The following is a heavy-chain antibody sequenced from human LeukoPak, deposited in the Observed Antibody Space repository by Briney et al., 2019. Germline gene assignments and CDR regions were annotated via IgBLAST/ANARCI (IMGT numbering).Heavy chain of an antibody. Sequence: GGSLRLSCAASGFTFSSYEMNWVRQAPGKGLEWVSGISDSGGRTYYADYVKGRFTISRDNSKNMLYLQINSLRAEDTVVYYCAKERGNIFGVVIRHFYYMDVWGKGTTVTVSS. J-gene: IGHJ6*03. V-gene: IGHV3-23*01. D-gene: IGHD3-3*02. CDR3: AKERGNIFGVVIRHFYYMDV. CDR2: ISDSGGRT. CDR1: GFTFSSYE.